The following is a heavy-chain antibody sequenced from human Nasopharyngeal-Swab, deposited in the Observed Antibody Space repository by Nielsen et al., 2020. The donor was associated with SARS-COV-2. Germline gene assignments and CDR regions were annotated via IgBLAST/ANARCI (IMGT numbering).Heavy chain of an antibody. CDR3: ARATTCYYGDYGPLYYYYGMDV. V-gene: IGHV4-59*11. J-gene: IGHJ6*02. Sequence: GSLRLSCNVSGGSISSHYWSWIRQSPGKGLEWIGYIYYSGSTNYNPSLKSRVTISMATSRDQFSLKLSSVTAADTAVYYCARATTCYYGDYGPLYYYYGMDVWGQGTAVTVSS. CDR1: GGSISSHY. CDR2: IYYSGST. D-gene: IGHD4-17*01.